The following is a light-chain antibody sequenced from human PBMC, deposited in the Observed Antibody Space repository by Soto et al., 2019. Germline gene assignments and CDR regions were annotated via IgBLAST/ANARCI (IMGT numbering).Light chain of an antibody. Sequence: EIVLTQSPATLSLSPGERDTLSCRASQSVSSYLAWYQQKPGQAPRLLIYDASNRATGIPARFSGSGSGTDFTLTISSLEPEDFAVYYCQQRSNWPTFGQGTKVEIK. J-gene: IGKJ1*01. CDR3: QQRSNWPT. CDR1: QSVSSY. CDR2: DAS. V-gene: IGKV3-11*01.